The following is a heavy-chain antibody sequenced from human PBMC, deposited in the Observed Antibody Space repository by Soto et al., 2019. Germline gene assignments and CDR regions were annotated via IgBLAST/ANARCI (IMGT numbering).Heavy chain of an antibody. CDR3: ARGYTMIVVPWFDP. CDR2: IYYSGST. J-gene: IGHJ5*02. CDR1: GGSISSGGYY. V-gene: IGHV4-31*03. D-gene: IGHD3-22*01. Sequence: QVQLQESGPGLVKPSQTLSLTCTVSGGSISSGGYYWSWIRQHPGKGLEWIGYIYYSGSTYYNPSLKSRVTRSVDTSKNQVALKLSSVTAADTAVYYCARGYTMIVVPWFDPWGQGTLVTVSS.